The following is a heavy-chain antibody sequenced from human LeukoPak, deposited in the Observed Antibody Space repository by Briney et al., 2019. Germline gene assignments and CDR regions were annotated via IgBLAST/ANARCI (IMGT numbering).Heavy chain of an antibody. V-gene: IGHV1-69*06. J-gene: IGHJ4*02. Sequence: SVKVSCKASGGTFSSYAISWVRQAPGQGREWMGGIIPIFGTANYAQKFQGRVTMTEDTSTDTAYMELSSLRSEDTAVYYCATKITMVRGVIIPFDYWGQGTLVTVSS. CDR1: GGTFSSYA. D-gene: IGHD3-10*01. CDR3: ATKITMVRGVIIPFDY. CDR2: IIPIFGTA.